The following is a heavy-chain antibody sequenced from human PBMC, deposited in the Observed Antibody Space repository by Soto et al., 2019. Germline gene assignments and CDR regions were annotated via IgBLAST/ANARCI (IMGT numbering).Heavy chain of an antibody. CDR2: IRQDGSEK. CDR1: GFTFSSYW. CDR3: XXXXXXXXXXXXDX. J-gene: IGHJ4*02. Sequence: EEQLVESGGGLVQPGGSLRLSCAASGFTFSSYWMSWVXXXPXXXXXWVANIRQDGSEKYYVDSVKGRFTISRDNAKNSVYXXXXXXXXXXXXXXXXXXXXXXXXXXXXDXWGQGTLVTVSS. V-gene: IGHV3-7*01.